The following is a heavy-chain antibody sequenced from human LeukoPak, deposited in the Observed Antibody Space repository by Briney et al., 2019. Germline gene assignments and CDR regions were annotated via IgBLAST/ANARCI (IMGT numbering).Heavy chain of an antibody. CDR2: TYYRSKWYN. CDR1: GDSVSSNSAT. CDR3: ARTYSNSAHFDY. J-gene: IGHJ4*02. Sequence: SQTLSLTCAISGDSVSSNSATWNWIRQSPSRGLEWLGRTYYRSKWYNDYAESVKSRITTNPDTSKNQFSLQLNSVTPEDTAIYYCARTYSNSAHFDYWGQGTLVTVSS. V-gene: IGHV6-1*01. D-gene: IGHD6-6*01.